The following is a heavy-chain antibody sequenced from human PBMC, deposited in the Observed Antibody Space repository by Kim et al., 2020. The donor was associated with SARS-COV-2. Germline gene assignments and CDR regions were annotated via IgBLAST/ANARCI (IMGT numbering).Heavy chain of an antibody. Sequence: SETLSLTCTVSGGSISSGGYYWSWIRQHPGKGLEWIGYIYYSGSTYYNPSLKSRVTISVDTSKNQFSLKLSSVTAADTAVYYCARVGIAEGRGFDYWGQGTLVTVSS. D-gene: IGHD6-13*01. CDR3: ARVGIAEGRGFDY. CDR1: GGSISSGGYY. CDR2: IYYSGST. J-gene: IGHJ4*02. V-gene: IGHV4-31*03.